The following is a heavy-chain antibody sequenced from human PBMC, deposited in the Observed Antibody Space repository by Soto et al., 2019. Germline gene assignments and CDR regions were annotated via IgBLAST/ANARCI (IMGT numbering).Heavy chain of an antibody. J-gene: IGHJ4*02. V-gene: IGHV6-1*01. D-gene: IGHD2-15*01. CDR3: ARSGSSTWLDY. CDR2: TYYRSKWYN. CDR1: GDSVSSNSGA. Sequence: SQTLSLTYAISGDSVSSNSGAWNWIRQSPSRGLEWLGRTYYRSKWYNDYAVSVQSRLTINPDTSKNHFSLPLNSVTPEDTAVYYCARSGSSTWLDYWGQGTLVTVSS.